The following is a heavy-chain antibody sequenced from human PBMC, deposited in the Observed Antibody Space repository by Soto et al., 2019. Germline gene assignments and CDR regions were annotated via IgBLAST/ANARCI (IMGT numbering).Heavy chain of an antibody. CDR2: ISYDGSNK. D-gene: IGHD6-6*01. V-gene: IGHV3-30*18. J-gene: IGHJ6*02. Sequence: GGSLRLSCAASGFTFSSYGMHWVRQAPGKGLEWVAVISYDGSNKYYADSVKGRFTISRDNSKNTLYLQMNSLRAEDTAVYYCAKDRPEYSSSYYYYGMDVWGQGTTVTVSS. CDR3: AKDRPEYSSSYYYYGMDV. CDR1: GFTFSSYG.